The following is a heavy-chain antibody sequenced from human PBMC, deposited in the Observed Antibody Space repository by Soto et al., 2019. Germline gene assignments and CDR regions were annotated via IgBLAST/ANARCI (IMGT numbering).Heavy chain of an antibody. V-gene: IGHV5-51*01. CDR3: ARLRDAPPFYYAMDA. Sequence: PGESLKISCKGSGYSFTRYWIGWVRQMPGKGLEWMGIIYPGDSGTRYSPSFQGQVTISADKSISTAYLQWSSLEASDTAMYYCARLRDAPPFYYAMDASGQATTLTVS. D-gene: IGHD3-16*01. J-gene: IGHJ6*02. CDR2: IYPGDSGT. CDR1: GYSFTRYW.